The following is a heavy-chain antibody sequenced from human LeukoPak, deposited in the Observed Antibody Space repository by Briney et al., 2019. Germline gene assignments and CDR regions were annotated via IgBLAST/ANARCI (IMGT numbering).Heavy chain of an antibody. D-gene: IGHD1-26*01. CDR1: GGSVNSGGYY. CDR3: ARSGGYWFDP. J-gene: IGHJ5*02. V-gene: IGHV4-61*08. Sequence: SETLSLTCTVSGGSVNSGGYYWSWIRQPPGKGLEWIGYMYYSGSTNYDPSLKSRVTISVDTSKNQFSLKLSSVTAADTAVYYCARSGGYWFDPWGQGTLVTVSS. CDR2: MYYSGST.